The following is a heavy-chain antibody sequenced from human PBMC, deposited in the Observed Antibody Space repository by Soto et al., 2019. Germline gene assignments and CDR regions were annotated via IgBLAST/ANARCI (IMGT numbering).Heavy chain of an antibody. J-gene: IGHJ4*02. CDR2: ISGSGGST. V-gene: IGHV3-23*01. Sequence: PGGSLRLSCAASGFTFSGYAMSWVRQAPGKGLEWVSAISGSGGSTYYADSVKGRFTISRDNSKNTLYLQMNSLRAEDTAVYYCAKDPGIAAAGTAQNYWGQGTLVTVSS. CDR1: GFTFSGYA. D-gene: IGHD6-13*01. CDR3: AKDPGIAAAGTAQNY.